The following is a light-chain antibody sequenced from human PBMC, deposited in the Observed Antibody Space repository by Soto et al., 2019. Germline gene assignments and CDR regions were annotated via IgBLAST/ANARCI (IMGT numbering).Light chain of an antibody. Sequence: VRPHSASTLTVTPGEPASISCRPSQSLLHSVGNSYLEWYQQKPGQSPQLLIYVGSKRASGVPDRFSGSGSGTDFTLKISGVKAEDVVVYYCKQALHRPLTFGQGTKVDIK. CDR1: QSLLHSVGNSY. V-gene: IGKV2-28*01. CDR2: VGS. J-gene: IGKJ1*01. CDR3: KQALHRPLT.